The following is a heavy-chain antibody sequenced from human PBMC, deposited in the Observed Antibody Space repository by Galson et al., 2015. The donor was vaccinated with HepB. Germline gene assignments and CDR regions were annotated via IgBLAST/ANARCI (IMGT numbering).Heavy chain of an antibody. Sequence: LRLSCAASRFTFSNYNMNWVRQPPGKGLEWVASISSNSDYIYYADSVKGRFTISRDNAKNSLYLQMNGLRAEDTAIYYCARDWGIAVAGTWWFDPWGQGTLVTVSS. D-gene: IGHD6-19*01. CDR2: ISSNSDYI. CDR1: RFTFSNYN. CDR3: ARDWGIAVAGTWWFDP. J-gene: IGHJ5*02. V-gene: IGHV3-21*01.